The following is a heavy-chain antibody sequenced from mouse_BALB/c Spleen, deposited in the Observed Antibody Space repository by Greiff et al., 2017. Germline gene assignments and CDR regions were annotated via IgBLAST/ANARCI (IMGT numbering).Heavy chain of an antibody. J-gene: IGHJ3*01. CDR2: ISDGGSYT. CDR3: AREDYGLFAY. CDR1: GFTFSDYY. Sequence: EGKLVESGGGLVKPGGSLKLSCAASGFTFSDYYMYWVRQTPEKRLEWVATISDGGSYTYYPDSVKGRFTISRDNAKNNLYLQMSSLKSEDTAMYYCAREDYGLFAYWGQGTLVTVSA. D-gene: IGHD1-2*01. V-gene: IGHV5-4*02.